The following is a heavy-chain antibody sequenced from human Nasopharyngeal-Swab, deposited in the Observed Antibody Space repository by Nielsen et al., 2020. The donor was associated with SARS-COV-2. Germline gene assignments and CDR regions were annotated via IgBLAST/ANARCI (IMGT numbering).Heavy chain of an antibody. J-gene: IGHJ3*02. D-gene: IGHD2-2*01. Sequence: SVTVSCKASGYTFTSYAMHWVRQAPGQRLEWMGWINAGNGNTKYSQKFQGRVTITRDTSASTAYMELSSLRSEDTAVYYCARDAPYIVVVPTDAFDIWGQGTMVTVSS. CDR1: GYTFTSYA. CDR2: INAGNGNT. CDR3: ARDAPYIVVVPTDAFDI. V-gene: IGHV1-3*01.